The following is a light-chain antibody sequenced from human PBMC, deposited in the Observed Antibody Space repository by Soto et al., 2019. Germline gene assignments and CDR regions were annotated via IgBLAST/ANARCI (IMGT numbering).Light chain of an antibody. CDR3: SSYTGTSYV. V-gene: IGLV2-14*01. CDR2: EVT. J-gene: IGLJ1*01. CDR1: SSDVGGYDY. Sequence: QSALTQPASVSGSPGQSITISCTGTSSDVGGYDYVSCYQQHPGEAPKLMIYEVTNRPSGVSNRFSGSKSGTTASLTISGLQADDEADYYCSSYTGTSYVFGTGTKVTVL.